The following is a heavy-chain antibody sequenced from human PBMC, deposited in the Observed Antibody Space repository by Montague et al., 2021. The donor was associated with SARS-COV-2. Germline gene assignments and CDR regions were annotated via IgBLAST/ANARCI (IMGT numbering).Heavy chain of an antibody. V-gene: IGHV1-24*01. Sequence: SVKVSCKVSGYTLTELSMHWVRQAPGKGLEWMGGFDPEDGETIYAQKFRGRVTMTEDTSTDTAYMELSSLRSEDTAVYYCATIRITMVRGAYYYYYGMDVWGQGTTVTVSS. J-gene: IGHJ6*02. CDR2: FDPEDGET. CDR3: ATIRITMVRGAYYYYYGMDV. CDR1: GYTLTELS. D-gene: IGHD3-10*01.